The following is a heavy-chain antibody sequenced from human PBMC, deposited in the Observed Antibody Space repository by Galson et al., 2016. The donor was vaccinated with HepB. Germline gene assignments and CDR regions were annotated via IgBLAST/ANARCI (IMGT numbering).Heavy chain of an antibody. Sequence: SLRLSCAASGFTFSYYSMNWVRQAPGKGLEWVSFISSSSSYIYYADSVKGRFTISRDNAKNSLYLQMNSLRAEDTAVYYCARVLPAADSYYYYGMDFWGKGTTVTVSS. CDR1: GFTFSYYS. D-gene: IGHD2-2*01. CDR3: ARVLPAADSYYYYGMDF. CDR2: ISSSSSYI. J-gene: IGHJ6*04. V-gene: IGHV3-21*01.